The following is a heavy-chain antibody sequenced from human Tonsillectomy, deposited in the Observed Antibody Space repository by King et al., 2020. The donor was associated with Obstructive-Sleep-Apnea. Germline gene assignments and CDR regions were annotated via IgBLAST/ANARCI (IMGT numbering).Heavy chain of an antibody. CDR1: GFAFGDYY. J-gene: IGHJ4*02. Sequence: HVQLVESGGGLVKPGGSLRLSCAASGFAFGDYYMSWIRQAPGKGLEWVSYISDSGGTINYADSVKGRFTISRDNAKNSLYLQMNSLRAEDTAVYYCARDKGREWELLGSTLIPAYYFDYWGQGTLVTVSS. CDR3: ARDKGREWELLGSTLIPAYYFDY. CDR2: ISDSGGTI. D-gene: IGHD1-26*01. V-gene: IGHV3-11*01.